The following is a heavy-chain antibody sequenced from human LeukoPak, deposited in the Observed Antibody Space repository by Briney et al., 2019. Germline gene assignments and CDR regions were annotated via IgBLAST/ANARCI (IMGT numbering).Heavy chain of an antibody. Sequence: PGGSLRLSCAASGFTFSSYAKSWVRQASGKGLEWVSVISDSGRNTHYADSVKGRFTISRDNSKNTLYLQMNSLRAEDTALYYCAKDSGSTLTVHYYYYYMDVWGKGTTVTVSS. CDR1: GFTFSSYA. J-gene: IGHJ6*03. D-gene: IGHD3-9*01. CDR3: AKDSGSTLTVHYYYYYMDV. V-gene: IGHV3-23*01. CDR2: ISDSGRNT.